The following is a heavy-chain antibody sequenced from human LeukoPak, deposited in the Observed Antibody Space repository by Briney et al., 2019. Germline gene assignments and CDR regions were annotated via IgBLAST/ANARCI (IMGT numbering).Heavy chain of an antibody. CDR3: ARAGVSSTSPIDY. V-gene: IGHV3-21*01. J-gene: IGHJ4*02. CDR2: ISSRSSYI. CDR1: GFTFTSHN. Sequence: GGSLRLSCAASGFTFTSHNMNWVRQAPRKGLEWVSSISSRSSYIFYADSVKGRFNISRDNAKNSLYLQMNSLRAEDTAVYYCARAGVSSTSPIDYWGRGTLVTVSS. D-gene: IGHD2-2*01.